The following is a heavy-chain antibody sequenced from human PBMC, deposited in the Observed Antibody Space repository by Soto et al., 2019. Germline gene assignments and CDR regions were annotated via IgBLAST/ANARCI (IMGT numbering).Heavy chain of an antibody. D-gene: IGHD3-10*01. CDR3: ARHPYGSNAFDI. J-gene: IGHJ3*02. CDR1: GGSISSYY. Sequence: SETLSLTCTVSGGSISSYYWSWIRQPPGKGLEWIGHIYYSGSTNYNPSLKSRVTISVDTSKNQFSLKLSSVTAADTAVYYCARHPYGSNAFDIWGKGTMVTVSS. V-gene: IGHV4-59*08. CDR2: IYYSGST.